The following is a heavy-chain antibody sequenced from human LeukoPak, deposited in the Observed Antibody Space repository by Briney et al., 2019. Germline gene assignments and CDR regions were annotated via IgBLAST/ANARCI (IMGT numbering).Heavy chain of an antibody. CDR2: IYYSGST. CDR3: ARVQSADYDRAFDI. Sequence: SETLSLTCTVSGGSISSGGYSWSWIRQHPGKGLEWIGYIYYSGSTYYNPSLKSRVTISVDTSKNQFSLKLSSVTAADTAVYFCARVQSADYDRAFDIWGQGTMVTVSS. V-gene: IGHV4-31*03. D-gene: IGHD3-10*02. CDR1: GGSISSGGYS. J-gene: IGHJ3*02.